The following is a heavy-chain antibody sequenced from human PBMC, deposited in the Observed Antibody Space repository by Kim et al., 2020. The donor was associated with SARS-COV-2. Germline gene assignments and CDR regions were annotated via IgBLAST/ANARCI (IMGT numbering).Heavy chain of an antibody. D-gene: IGHD3-3*01. CDR3: ARVAYYDFWSGPYGMDV. Sequence: LKSRVTMSVDTSKNQFSLTLSSVTAADTAVYYCARVAYYDFWSGPYGMDVWGQGTTVTVSS. J-gene: IGHJ6*02. V-gene: IGHV4-4*06.